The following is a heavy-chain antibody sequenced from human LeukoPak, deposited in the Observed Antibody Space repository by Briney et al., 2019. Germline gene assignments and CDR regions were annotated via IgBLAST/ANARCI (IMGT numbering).Heavy chain of an antibody. Sequence: GGSLRLSCAASGFTFSNAWMSWVRQAPGKGLEWVGRIKSKTDGGTTDYAAPVKGRFTISRDDSKNTLYLQMNSLKTEDTAVYYCTTHLWFGELFVDYWGQGTLVTVSS. J-gene: IGHJ4*02. CDR1: GFTFSNAW. CDR2: IKSKTDGGTT. V-gene: IGHV3-15*01. CDR3: TTHLWFGELFVDY. D-gene: IGHD3-10*01.